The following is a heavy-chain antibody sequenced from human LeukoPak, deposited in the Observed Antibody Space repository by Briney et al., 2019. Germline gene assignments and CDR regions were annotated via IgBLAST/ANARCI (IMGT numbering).Heavy chain of an antibody. CDR1: GFTFSSYW. CDR3: ARDIGQPGGFDP. CDR2: IKQEGSEK. Sequence: GGSLRLSCAASGFTFSSYWMSWVRQAPGKGLEWVTNIKQEGSEKYYVDPVRGRFPIPRDNAKNSLYLQMNSLRAEDTAVYYCARDIGQPGGFDPWGQGNLVTVSS. V-gene: IGHV3-7*01. J-gene: IGHJ5*02. D-gene: IGHD1-26*01.